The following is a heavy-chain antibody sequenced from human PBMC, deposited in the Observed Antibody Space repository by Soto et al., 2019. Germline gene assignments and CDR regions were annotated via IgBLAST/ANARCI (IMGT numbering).Heavy chain of an antibody. CDR2: ISGSGGST. Sequence: GGSLRLSCAASGFTFSSYAMSWVRQAPGKGLEWVSAISGSGGSTYYAGSVKGRFTISRDNSKNTLYLQMNSLRAEDTAVYYCAKSSPLLGSGYYYPYFDYWGQGTLVTVSS. J-gene: IGHJ4*02. CDR3: AKSSPLLGSGYYYPYFDY. CDR1: GFTFSSYA. D-gene: IGHD3-22*01. V-gene: IGHV3-23*01.